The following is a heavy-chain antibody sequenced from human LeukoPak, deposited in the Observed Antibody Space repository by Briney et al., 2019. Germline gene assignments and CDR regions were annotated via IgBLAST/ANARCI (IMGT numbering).Heavy chain of an antibody. V-gene: IGHV3-53*01. CDR3: ARGSGWYDY. J-gene: IGHJ4*02. D-gene: IGHD6-19*01. CDR1: GFTVSSNY. Sequence: GSLRLSCAASGFTVSSNYMAWVRQAPGKGLEWVSAIYSGGSTYYTDSVKGRFSVSRDISKNTVYLQMNGLRVEDAAVYFCARGSGWYDYWGQGTLVTVSS. CDR2: IYSGGST.